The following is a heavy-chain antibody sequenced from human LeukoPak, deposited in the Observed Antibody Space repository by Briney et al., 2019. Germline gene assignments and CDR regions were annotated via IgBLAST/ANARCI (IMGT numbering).Heavy chain of an antibody. CDR3: ARYGSIAAAGTFDY. CDR1: GFIFSNYS. V-gene: IGHV3-48*02. CDR2: ISRSRSTI. D-gene: IGHD6-13*01. J-gene: IGHJ4*02. Sequence: GGSLRLSRGASGFIFSNYSMHWVRQAPGKGLEWVSYISRSRSTIYYADSVKGRFTVSRDNAKNSLYLQMNSLRDEDTAVYYCARYGSIAAAGTFDYWGQGDLVTVSS.